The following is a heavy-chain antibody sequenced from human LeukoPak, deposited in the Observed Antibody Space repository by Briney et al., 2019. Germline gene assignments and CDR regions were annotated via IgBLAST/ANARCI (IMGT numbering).Heavy chain of an antibody. D-gene: IGHD3-22*01. Sequence: AGGSLRLSCAASGFTFSNAWMGWVRQAPGKGLEWVGRIKSKTDGGTTDYAAPVKGRFTISRDDSKNTLYLQMNSLKTEDTAVYYCTTEYYYDSSGYIDYWGQGTLVTVSS. J-gene: IGHJ4*02. CDR2: IKSKTDGGTT. V-gene: IGHV3-15*01. CDR3: TTEYYYDSSGYIDY. CDR1: GFTFSNAW.